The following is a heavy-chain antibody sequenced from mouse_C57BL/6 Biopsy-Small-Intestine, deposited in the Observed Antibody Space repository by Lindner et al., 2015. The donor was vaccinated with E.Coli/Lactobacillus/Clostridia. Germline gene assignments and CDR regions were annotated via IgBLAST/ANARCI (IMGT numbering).Heavy chain of an antibody. CDR1: GYTFTSYA. CDR3: ARGGNPYAMEY. V-gene: IGHV1-81*01. Sequence: VQLQESGAELAKPGASVKLSCKASGYTFTSYATNWVKQRTGQGLEWIGEIYPRSNNTYYNEKFKDKATLTADKSSSTAYMELRSLTSEDSAVYFCARGGNPYAMEYWGQGTSVTVSP. J-gene: IGHJ4*01. D-gene: IGHD2-1*01. CDR2: IYPRSNNT.